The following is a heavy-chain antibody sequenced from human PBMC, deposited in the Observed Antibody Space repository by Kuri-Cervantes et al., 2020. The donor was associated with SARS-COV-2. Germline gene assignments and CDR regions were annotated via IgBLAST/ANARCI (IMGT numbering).Heavy chain of an antibody. CDR2: TYYRSKWYN. CDR3: ARVHPGPEFYYGMDV. D-gene: IGHD3-10*01. J-gene: IGHJ6*02. CDR1: GDSVSSNTAA. Sequence: LRLSCAISGDSVSSNTAAWNWIRQSPSRGLGWLGRTYYRSKWYNDYAVSVKSRITINPDTSKNQFSLHLNSVTPEDTAVYYCARVHPGPEFYYGMDVWGQGTTVTVSS. V-gene: IGHV6-1*01.